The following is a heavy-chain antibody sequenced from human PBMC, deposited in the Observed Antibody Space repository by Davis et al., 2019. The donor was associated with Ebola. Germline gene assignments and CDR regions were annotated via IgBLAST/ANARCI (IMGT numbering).Heavy chain of an antibody. D-gene: IGHD4-17*01. V-gene: IGHV1-69*06. CDR1: GGTFSSYA. CDR2: IIPIFGTA. CDR3: ARPQTTVTTGWFDP. Sequence: SVKVSCKASGGTFSSYAISWVRQAPGQGLEWMGGIIPIFGTANYAQKFQGRVTITADKSTSTAYMELSSLRSDDTAVYYCARPQTTVTTGWFDPWGQGTLVTVSS. J-gene: IGHJ5*02.